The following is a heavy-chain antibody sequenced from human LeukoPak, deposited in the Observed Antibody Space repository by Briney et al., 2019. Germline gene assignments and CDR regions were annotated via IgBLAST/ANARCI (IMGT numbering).Heavy chain of an antibody. CDR1: GFTFSSYA. V-gene: IGHV3-30-3*01. CDR2: ISYDGSNK. Sequence: GRSLRLSCAASGFTFSSYAMHWVRQAPGKGLEWVAVISYDGSNKYYADSVKGRFTISRDNAKNSLYLQMNSLRAEDTAVYYCVRDFSPYCGGDCYFDAFDIWGQGTVVTVSS. D-gene: IGHD2-21*01. J-gene: IGHJ3*02. CDR3: VRDFSPYCGGDCYFDAFDI.